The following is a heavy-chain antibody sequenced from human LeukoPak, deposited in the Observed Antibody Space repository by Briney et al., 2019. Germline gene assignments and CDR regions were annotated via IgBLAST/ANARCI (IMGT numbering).Heavy chain of an antibody. J-gene: IGHJ4*02. CDR3: ARDGDGGLGSDY. Sequence: GGSLRLSCAASGFTFSSYSMNWVRQPPGKGLEWFSYISRSSSTIYYADSVKGRFTISRDNAKNSLYLQMNSLRDEDTAVCYCARDGDGGLGSDYWGQGNLVTV. CDR2: ISRSSSTI. V-gene: IGHV3-48*02. D-gene: IGHD4-23*01. CDR1: GFTFSSYS.